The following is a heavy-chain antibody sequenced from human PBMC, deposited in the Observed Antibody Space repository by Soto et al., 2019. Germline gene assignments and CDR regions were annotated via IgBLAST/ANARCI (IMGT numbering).Heavy chain of an antibody. V-gene: IGHV4-59*01. D-gene: IGHD6-13*01. CDR1: GGSISGYY. CDR3: ARQQLLPFYYALDV. J-gene: IGHJ6*02. CDR2: IYYRGST. Sequence: PSETLSLTGTGSGGSISGYYWSWIRQYPGKGLEYIGYIYYRGSTNYNPSLKSRVTMSVDTSRNQFSLKVNSVTAADTAVYYCARQQLLPFYYALDVWGQGTTVTVSS.